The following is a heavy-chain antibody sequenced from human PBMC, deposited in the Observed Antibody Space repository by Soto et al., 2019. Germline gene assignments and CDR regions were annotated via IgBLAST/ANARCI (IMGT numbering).Heavy chain of an antibody. CDR2: ISGSGGST. D-gene: IGHD3-22*01. V-gene: IGHV3-23*01. J-gene: IGHJ4*02. CDR3: ATDITMIVVVDDDY. Sequence: GGSLRLSCAASGFTFSSYAMSWVRQAPGKGLEWVSAISGSGGSTYYADSVKGRFTISRDNSKNTLYLQMNSLRAEDTAVYYCATDITMIVVVDDDYWGQGTLVTVSS. CDR1: GFTFSSYA.